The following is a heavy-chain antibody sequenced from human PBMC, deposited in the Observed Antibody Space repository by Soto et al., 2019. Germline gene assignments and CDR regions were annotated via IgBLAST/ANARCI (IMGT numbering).Heavy chain of an antibody. CDR3: ARDRSVVVVAAPTYYYYGMDV. J-gene: IGHJ6*02. CDR2: IIPIFGTA. Sequence: SVKVSCKASGGTFSSYAISWVRQAPGQGLEWMGGIIPIFGTANYAQKFQGRVTITADESTGTAYMELSSLRSEDTDVYYCARDRSVVVVAAPTYYYYGMDVWGQGTTVTVSS. D-gene: IGHD2-15*01. CDR1: GGTFSSYA. V-gene: IGHV1-69*13.